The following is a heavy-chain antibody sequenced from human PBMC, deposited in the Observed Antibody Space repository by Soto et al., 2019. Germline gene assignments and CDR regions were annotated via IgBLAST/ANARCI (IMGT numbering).Heavy chain of an antibody. D-gene: IGHD3-3*01. V-gene: IGHV3-33*01. Sequence: QVQLVESGGGVVQPGRSLRLSCAASGFTFSSYGMRWVRQAPGKGLEWVAVIWNDGSNKYNADSVKGRFTISRDNSKNTLYLQMNSLRAEDTAVYYCAREFWSGPFDYWGQGTLVTVSS. CDR1: GFTFSSYG. CDR2: IWNDGSNK. CDR3: AREFWSGPFDY. J-gene: IGHJ4*02.